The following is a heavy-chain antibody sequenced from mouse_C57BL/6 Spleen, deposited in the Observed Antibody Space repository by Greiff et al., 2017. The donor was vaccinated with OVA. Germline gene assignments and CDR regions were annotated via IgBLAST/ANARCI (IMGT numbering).Heavy chain of an antibody. V-gene: IGHV1-81*01. Sequence: QVQLKQSGAELARPGASVKLSCKASGYTFTSYGISWVKQRTGQGLEWIGEIYPRSGNTYYNEKFKGKATLTADKSSSTAYMELRSLTSEDSAVYFCASSFLDSSGYGDYYAMDYWGQGTSVTVSS. CDR2: IYPRSGNT. J-gene: IGHJ4*01. CDR3: ASSFLDSSGYGDYYAMDY. D-gene: IGHD3-2*02. CDR1: GYTFTSYG.